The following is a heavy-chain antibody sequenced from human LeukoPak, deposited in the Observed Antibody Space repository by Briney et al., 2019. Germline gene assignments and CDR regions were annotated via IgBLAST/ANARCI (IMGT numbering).Heavy chain of an antibody. V-gene: IGHV3-23*01. CDR1: GFTFGSYA. J-gene: IGHJ3*01. CDR3: AFRGKVTVTTKGAFDF. CDR2: ISGNGVGT. D-gene: IGHD4-17*01. Sequence: PGGSLRLSCVDSGFTFGSYAMSWVRQAPGKGLEWVSLISGNGVGTDYADSVKGRFTISRDNSKNTLYLQMNSLRAEDTAVYYCAFRGKVTVTTKGAFDFWGQGTMVTASS.